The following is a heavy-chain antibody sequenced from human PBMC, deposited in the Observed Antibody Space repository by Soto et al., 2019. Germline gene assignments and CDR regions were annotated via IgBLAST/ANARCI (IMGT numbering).Heavy chain of an antibody. CDR2: IYYSGST. CDR1: GGSISSSSYY. D-gene: IGHD3-10*01. V-gene: IGHV4-39*01. CDR3: ARPYYYGSGGYDY. Sequence: SETLSLTCTVSGGSISSSSYYWGWIRQPPGKGLEWIGSIYYSGSTYYNPSLKSRVTISVDTSKNQFSLKLSSVAAADTAVYYCARPYYYGSGGYDYWGQGTLVTVSS. J-gene: IGHJ4*02.